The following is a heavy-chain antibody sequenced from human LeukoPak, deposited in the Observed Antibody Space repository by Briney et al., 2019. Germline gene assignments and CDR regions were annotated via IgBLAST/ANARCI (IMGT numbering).Heavy chain of an antibody. CDR1: GFPLSTSGVG. D-gene: IGHD3-10*01. CDR3: AHSITMVRGVIPPHYFDY. J-gene: IGHJ4*02. V-gene: IGHV2-5*01. Sequence: SGPTLVNPTQTLTLTCTFSGFPLSTSGVGVGWIRQPPGKALEWLALIYWNDDKRYSPSLKSRLTITKDTSKNQVVLTMTNMDPVDTATYYCAHSITMVRGVIPPHYFDYWGQGTLVTVSS. CDR2: IYWNDDK.